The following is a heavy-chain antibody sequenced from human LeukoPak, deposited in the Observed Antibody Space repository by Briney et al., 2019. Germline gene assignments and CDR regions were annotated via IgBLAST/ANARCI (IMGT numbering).Heavy chain of an antibody. D-gene: IGHD7-27*01. V-gene: IGHV3-53*01. J-gene: IGHJ3*02. CDR3: AKDSITTGDLDAFDI. CDR1: GFTVSSNY. CDR2: IYSGGST. Sequence: PGGSLRLSCAASGFTVSSNYMSWVRQAPGKGLEWVSVIYSGGSTYYADSVKGRFTISRDNSKNTLYLQMNSLRAEDTAVYYCAKDSITTGDLDAFDIWGQGTMVTVSS.